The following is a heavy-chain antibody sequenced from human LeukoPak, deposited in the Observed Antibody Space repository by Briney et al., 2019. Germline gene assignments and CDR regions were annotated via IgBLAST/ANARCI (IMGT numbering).Heavy chain of an antibody. D-gene: IGHD4-23*01. CDR3: ARQRSRTPADH. J-gene: IGHJ4*02. CDR1: GGSISGYY. V-gene: IGHV4-59*08. CDR2: IYYSGST. Sequence: ASETLSLTCAVSGGSISGYYWHWIRQSPGKGLEWIGYIYYSGSTNYNPSLESRVTISVDTSKNQFSLKLSSVTAADTAVYYCARQRSRTPADHWGQGTLVTVS.